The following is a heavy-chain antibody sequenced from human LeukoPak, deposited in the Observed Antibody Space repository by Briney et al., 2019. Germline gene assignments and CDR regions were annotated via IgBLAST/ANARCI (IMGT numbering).Heavy chain of an antibody. V-gene: IGHV4-59*08. D-gene: IGHD5-18*01. CDR3: ARWPSGYNYGLFDC. CDR1: GGSISSYY. CDR2: IYYSGST. Sequence: PSETLSLTCTVSGGSISSYYWSWIRQSPVKGLEWIGYIYYSGSTNYSPSLKSRVTISVDTSKNQFSLKLSSVTAADTAVYYCARWPSGYNYGLFDCWGQGTLVTVSS. J-gene: IGHJ4*02.